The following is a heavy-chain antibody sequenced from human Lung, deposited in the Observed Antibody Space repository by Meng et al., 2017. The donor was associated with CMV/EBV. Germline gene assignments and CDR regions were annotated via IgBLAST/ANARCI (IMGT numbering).Heavy chain of an antibody. V-gene: IGHV3-23*01. CDR3: AKAYSSSWYRENYDY. CDR1: GFTFSNFA. D-gene: IGHD6-13*01. Sequence: GGSLRLXCAASGFTFSNFAMSWVRLPPGKGLQWVSPITASGGSTYYADSVKGRFTVSRDNSKSTLYLQMNSLRAEDTAIYYCAKAYSSSWYRENYDYWGQGTLVTGSS. J-gene: IGHJ4*02. CDR2: ITASGGST.